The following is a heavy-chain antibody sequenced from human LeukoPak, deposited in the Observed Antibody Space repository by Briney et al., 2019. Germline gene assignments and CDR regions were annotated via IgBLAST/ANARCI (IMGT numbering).Heavy chain of an antibody. Sequence: PGGSLRLSCAASVYTFSTYGMTWVRQAPWKGLEWVSAISGSGGSTYYADSVKGRFTISRDNSKNTLYLQMNSLRAEDTAVYYCARGKRELPHWGQGTLVTVSS. CDR3: ARGKRELPH. D-gene: IGHD1-26*01. V-gene: IGHV3-23*01. CDR1: VYTFSTYG. J-gene: IGHJ4*02. CDR2: ISGSGGST.